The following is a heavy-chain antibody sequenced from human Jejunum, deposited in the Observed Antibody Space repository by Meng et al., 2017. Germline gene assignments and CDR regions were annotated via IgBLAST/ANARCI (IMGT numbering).Heavy chain of an antibody. D-gene: IGHD3-10*01. CDR2: ISYDGSNL. V-gene: IGHV3-30*04. J-gene: IGHJ4*02. CDR3: ARGGAYASGSKIDY. CDR1: GFTFSSYA. Sequence: GESLKISCTASGFTFSSYAMNWVRQAPGKGLEWVALISYDGSNLYYADSVKGRFTISRDNSKNTLFLQMNSLGPEDTAVYYCARGGAYASGSKIDYWGQGKLVTVSS.